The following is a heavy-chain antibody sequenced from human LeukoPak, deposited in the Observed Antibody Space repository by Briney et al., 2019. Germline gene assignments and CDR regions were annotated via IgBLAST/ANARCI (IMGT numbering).Heavy chain of an antibody. Sequence: SETLSLTCTVSGGSISSTTYHWGWVRQPPGKGLEWIGSIYYSGNTYYNPFLKSRLTISVDMPKNQFSLRLSSVTAADTAVYYCARLINGSPGDYWGQGTLVTVSS. CDR3: ARLINGSPGDY. V-gene: IGHV4-39*01. D-gene: IGHD2-8*01. CDR2: IYYSGNT. J-gene: IGHJ4*02. CDR1: GGSISSTTYH.